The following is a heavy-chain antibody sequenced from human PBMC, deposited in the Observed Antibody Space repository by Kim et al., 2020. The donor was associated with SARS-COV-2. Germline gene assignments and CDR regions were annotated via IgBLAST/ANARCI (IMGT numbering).Heavy chain of an antibody. J-gene: IGHJ4*02. V-gene: IGHV3-7*01. CDR2: SEK. Sequence: SEKYYVDSGKGRFTISRDNAKNSLYLQMNILRAEDTAVYYCARARRWNFDYWGQGTLVTVSS. CDR3: ARARRWNFDY. D-gene: IGHD4-17*01.